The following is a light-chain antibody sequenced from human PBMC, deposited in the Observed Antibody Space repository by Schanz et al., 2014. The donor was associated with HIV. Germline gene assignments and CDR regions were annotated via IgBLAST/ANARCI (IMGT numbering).Light chain of an antibody. J-gene: IGLJ3*02. V-gene: IGLV1-44*01. Sequence: QSVLTQPPSASGTPGQRVTISCSGSSSNIGSNTVNWYQQLPGTAPKLLIYSNNQRPSGVPVRFSGSQSGASASLAISGLQSEDEGDYYCASWDDSLNGWVFGGGTKLTVL. CDR3: ASWDDSLNGWV. CDR2: SNN. CDR1: SSNIGSNT.